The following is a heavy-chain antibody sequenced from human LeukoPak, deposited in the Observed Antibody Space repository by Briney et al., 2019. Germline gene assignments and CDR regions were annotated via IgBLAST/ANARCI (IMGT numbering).Heavy chain of an antibody. CDR1: GGSISSGDYY. CDR2: IYYSGST. J-gene: IGHJ4*02. Sequence: SQTLSLTCTVSGGSISSGDYYWSWIRQPPEKGLEYIGYIYYSGSTYYNPSLKSRITISVDTSKNQFSLKLSSVTAADTAVYYCARGSWSSSIDYWGQGTLVTVSS. D-gene: IGHD6-6*01. V-gene: IGHV4-30-4*01. CDR3: ARGSWSSSIDY.